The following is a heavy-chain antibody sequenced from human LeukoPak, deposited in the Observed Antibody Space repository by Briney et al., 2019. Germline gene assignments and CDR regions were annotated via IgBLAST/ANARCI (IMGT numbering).Heavy chain of an antibody. J-gene: IGHJ3*02. CDR2: IIPIFGTA. D-gene: IGHD3-22*01. Sequence: GASVKVSCKASGGTFSSYAISWVRQAPGQGLEWMGRIIPIFGTANYAQKFQGRVTITADKSTSTAYMELSSLRSEDTAVYYYQQYYYDSSGYIDAFDIWGQGTMVTVSS. V-gene: IGHV1-69*06. CDR3: QQYYYDSSGYIDAFDI. CDR1: GGTFSSYA.